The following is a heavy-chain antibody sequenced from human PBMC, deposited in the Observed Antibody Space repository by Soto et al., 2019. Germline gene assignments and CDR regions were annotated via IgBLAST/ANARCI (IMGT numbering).Heavy chain of an antibody. CDR2: ISGSGVST. V-gene: IGHV3-23*01. J-gene: IGHJ4*01. CDR3: ATFYTIYALIGRHPN. Sequence: PVGSLRLSRAASGFTFSIYAMSWVRQAPGKGLEWVSAISGSGVSTYYADSVKGRFTISRDNSKNTLYLQMDSLRAEDTAIYYCATFYTIYALIGRHPNWGHGTLVPVSS. D-gene: IGHD3-16*01. CDR1: GFTFSIYA.